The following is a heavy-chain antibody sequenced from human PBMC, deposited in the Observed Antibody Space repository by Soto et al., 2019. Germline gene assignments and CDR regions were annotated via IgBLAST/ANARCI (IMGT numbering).Heavy chain of an antibody. J-gene: IGHJ3*02. Sequence: ASVKVSCKASGYTFTSYDINWVRQATGQGLEWMGWMNPNSGNTGYAQKFQGRVTMTRNTSMSTVYMELSSLRSEDTAVYYCARDIASGAADDAFDIWGQGTMVTVSS. CDR3: ARDIASGAADDAFDI. CDR2: MNPNSGNT. CDR1: GYTFTSYD. D-gene: IGHD3-10*01. V-gene: IGHV1-8*01.